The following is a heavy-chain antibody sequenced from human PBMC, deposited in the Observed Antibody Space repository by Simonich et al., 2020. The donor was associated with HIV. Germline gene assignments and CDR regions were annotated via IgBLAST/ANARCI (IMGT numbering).Heavy chain of an antibody. J-gene: IGHJ4*02. Sequence: QVQLQQWGAGLLKPSETLSLTCDVFGGSFSGYYWTWIRQPPGKGQEWIGEINHRVSTNYNPSLKSRVTISVDTSNNQFSLKLSSVTAADTAVYYCARGRTVTTTGIDYWGQGTLVTVSS. CDR1: GGSFSGYY. CDR2: INHRVST. V-gene: IGHV4-34*01. CDR3: ARGRTVTTTGIDY. D-gene: IGHD4-17*01.